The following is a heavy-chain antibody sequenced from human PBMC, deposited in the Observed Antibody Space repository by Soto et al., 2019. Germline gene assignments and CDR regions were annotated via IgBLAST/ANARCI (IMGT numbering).Heavy chain of an antibody. CDR2: IYYSGST. J-gene: IGHJ5*02. CDR3: ARQVGQTTVTGGFDP. V-gene: IGHV4-39*01. Sequence: PSETLSLTCTVSGGSISSSSYYWGWIRQPPGKGLEWIGSIYYSGSTYYNPSLKSRVTISVDTSKNQFSLKLSSVTAADTAVYYCARQVGQTTVTGGFDPWGQGTLVTV. D-gene: IGHD4-17*01. CDR1: GGSISSSSYY.